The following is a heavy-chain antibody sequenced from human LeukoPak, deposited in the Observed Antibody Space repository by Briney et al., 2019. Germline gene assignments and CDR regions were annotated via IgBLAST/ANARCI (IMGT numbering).Heavy chain of an antibody. CDR1: GASFSAYY. V-gene: IGHV4-34*01. CDR3: ARRVRGAEWWRTMANWFDY. Sequence: SETLSLTCAVYGASFSAYYWYWIRQPPGKGLEWIGEINHSGSTNYNPSLKSRVTISVDTSKNQFSLKLSSVTAADTAVYYCARRVRGAEWWRTMANWFDYWGQGTLVTVSS. J-gene: IGHJ4*02. D-gene: IGHD2-15*01. CDR2: INHSGST.